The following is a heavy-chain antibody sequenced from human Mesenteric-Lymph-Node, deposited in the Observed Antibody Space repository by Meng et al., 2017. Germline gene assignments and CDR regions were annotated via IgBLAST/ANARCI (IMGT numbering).Heavy chain of an antibody. V-gene: IGHV1-46*01. CDR3: ARDRPTYYYDSSGYRKISWFDP. J-gene: IGHJ5*02. CDR2: INPSGGST. CDR1: GGTFSSHA. Sequence: QGQLVGSGAWVKKPGSSVKVSCKASGGTFSSHAISWVRQAPGQGLEWMGIINPSGGSTSYAQKFQGRVTMTRDTSTSTVYMELSSLRSEDTAVYYCARDRPTYYYDSSGYRKISWFDPWGQGTLVTVSS. D-gene: IGHD3-22*01.